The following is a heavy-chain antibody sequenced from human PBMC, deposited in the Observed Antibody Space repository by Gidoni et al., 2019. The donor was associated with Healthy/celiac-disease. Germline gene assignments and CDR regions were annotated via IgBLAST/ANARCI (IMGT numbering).Heavy chain of an antibody. Sequence: VQLVESGGGFVQRGVSLRVSCVCSGFTLSTYWMGWVRQAPGKGLEWVANIKQDGSEKYYVDSVKGRFTISRDNAKNSLYLQMNSLRAGDTAVYFCARGMSRGDFWGQGTLVTVSS. D-gene: IGHD2-8*01. J-gene: IGHJ4*02. V-gene: IGHV3-7*04. CDR2: IKQDGSEK. CDR1: GFTLSTYW. CDR3: ARGMSRGDF.